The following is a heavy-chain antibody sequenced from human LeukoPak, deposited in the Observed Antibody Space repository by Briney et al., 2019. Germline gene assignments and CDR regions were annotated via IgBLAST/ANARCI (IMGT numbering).Heavy chain of an antibody. Sequence: GASVKVSCKPSGYTFTSYAMHWERQAPGQRLEWMGWINAGNGNTKYSQKFQGRVTITRDTSASTAYMELSSLRSEDTAVYYCARGPLRIAVAGKVDWFDPWGQGTLVTVSS. J-gene: IGHJ5*02. CDR3: ARGPLRIAVAGKVDWFDP. V-gene: IGHV1-3*01. CDR1: GYTFTSYA. CDR2: INAGNGNT. D-gene: IGHD6-19*01.